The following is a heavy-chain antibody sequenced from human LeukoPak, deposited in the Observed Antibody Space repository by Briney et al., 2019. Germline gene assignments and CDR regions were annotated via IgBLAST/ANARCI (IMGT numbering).Heavy chain of an antibody. CDR3: ARTDRTGDPLDY. J-gene: IGHJ4*02. Sequence: GESLKISCKGSGYRFINYWIGWVRQMPGKDLEWMGIIYPGDSDTRYSPSFEGQVTISADKSISTAYLQWSSLKASDTAMYYCARTDRTGDPLDYWGQGTLVTVSS. V-gene: IGHV5-51*01. CDR2: IYPGDSDT. CDR1: GYRFINYW. D-gene: IGHD7-27*01.